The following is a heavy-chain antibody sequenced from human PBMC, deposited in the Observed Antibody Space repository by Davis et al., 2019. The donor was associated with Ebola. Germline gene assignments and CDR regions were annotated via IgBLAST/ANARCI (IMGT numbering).Heavy chain of an antibody. CDR3: ARDSLSGTLGQPEYYYESSAYLY. CDR2: INSDGSTT. J-gene: IGHJ4*02. CDR1: GFTFSNYW. V-gene: IGHV3-74*01. D-gene: IGHD3-22*01. Sequence: HTGGSLRLSCAASGFTFSNYWMHWVRQAPGKGLVWLSRINSDGSTTGYADSVKGRFAISRDNAKNTLYLQMISLRPEDTAVYYCARDSLSGTLGQPEYYYESSAYLYWGQGTLVTVSS.